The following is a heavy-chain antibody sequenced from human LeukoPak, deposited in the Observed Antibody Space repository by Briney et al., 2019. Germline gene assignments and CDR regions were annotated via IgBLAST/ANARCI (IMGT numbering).Heavy chain of an antibody. J-gene: IGHJ4*02. CDR2: ISYDGSNK. D-gene: IGHD6-19*01. Sequence: HPGRSLRLSCAASGFTFSSYAMHWVRQAPGKGLEWVAVISYDGSNKYYADSVKGRFTISRDNSKSSLYLQMNSLRAEDTAVYYCARGTSGLDYWGQGTLVIVSS. V-gene: IGHV3-30-3*01. CDR1: GFTFSSYA. CDR3: ARGTSGLDY.